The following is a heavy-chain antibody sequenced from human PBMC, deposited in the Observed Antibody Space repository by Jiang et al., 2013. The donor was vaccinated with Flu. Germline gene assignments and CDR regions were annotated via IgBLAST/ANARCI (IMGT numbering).Heavy chain of an antibody. CDR2: IYTSGST. Sequence: GSGLVKPSQTLSLTCTVSGGSISSGSYYWSWIRQPAGKGLEWIGRIYTSGSTNYNPSLKSRVTISVDTSKNQFSLKLSSVTAADTAVYYCARAGSSWYKHLDVWGQRDHGHRLL. J-gene: IGHJ6*04. D-gene: IGHD6-13*01. V-gene: IGHV4-61*02. CDR3: ARAGSSWYKHLDV. CDR1: GGSISSGSYY.